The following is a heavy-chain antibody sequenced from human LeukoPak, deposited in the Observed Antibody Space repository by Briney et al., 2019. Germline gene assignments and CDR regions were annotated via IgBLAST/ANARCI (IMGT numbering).Heavy chain of an antibody. D-gene: IGHD1-7*01. V-gene: IGHV1-2*02. CDR2: INPNSGGT. Sequence: ASVKVSCKASGYTFTGYYMHWVRQAPGQGLEWMGWINPNSGGTNYAQKFQGKVTMTRDTSISTAYMELSRLRSDDTAVYYCAREPPTRYNCNLRNSGWFDPWGQGTLVTVSS. CDR3: AREPPTRYNCNLRNSGWFDP. CDR1: GYTFTGYY. J-gene: IGHJ5*02.